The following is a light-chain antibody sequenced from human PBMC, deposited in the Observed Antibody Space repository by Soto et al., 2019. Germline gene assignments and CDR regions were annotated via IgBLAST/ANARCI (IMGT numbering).Light chain of an antibody. CDR3: QQYGSSPRT. V-gene: IGKV3-20*01. Sequence: EIVLTQSPGTLSLSPGERATLSCRASQSVSSNYLAWYQLKPGQAPRLLIYGASSRATGIPDRFSGSGSGTDFTLTISRLDPEDFAVYFCQQYGSSPRTFGQGTKVELK. J-gene: IGKJ1*01. CDR1: QSVSSNY. CDR2: GAS.